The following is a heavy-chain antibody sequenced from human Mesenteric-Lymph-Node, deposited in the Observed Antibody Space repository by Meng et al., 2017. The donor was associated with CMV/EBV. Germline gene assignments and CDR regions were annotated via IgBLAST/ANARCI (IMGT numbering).Heavy chain of an antibody. CDR3: AHLTYYYASGNYSPFDY. CDR1: FSLSTSGVG. Sequence: FSLSTSGVGAGWIRQPPGKALEWLAVIYWDDDKRYSPSLKSRLTITKDTSRNQVVLTMTNMDPVDTATYYCAHLTYYYASGNYSPFDYWGQGTLVTVSS. J-gene: IGHJ4*02. CDR2: IYWDDDK. V-gene: IGHV2-5*02. D-gene: IGHD3-10*01.